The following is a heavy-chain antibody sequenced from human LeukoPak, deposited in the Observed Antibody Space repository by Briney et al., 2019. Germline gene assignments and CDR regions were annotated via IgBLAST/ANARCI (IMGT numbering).Heavy chain of an antibody. D-gene: IGHD1-1*01. J-gene: IGHJ3*02. V-gene: IGHV3-21*01. Sequence: GGSLRLSCAASGFTFRSYTMIWVRQAPGKGLEWVSSISRSSSYIYYADSVKGRFTISRDNAKNSLYLQMNSLRAEDTAVYYCARDLEKTLGVGNAFDIWGQGTMVTVSS. CDR1: GFTFRSYT. CDR2: ISRSSSYI. CDR3: ARDLEKTLGVGNAFDI.